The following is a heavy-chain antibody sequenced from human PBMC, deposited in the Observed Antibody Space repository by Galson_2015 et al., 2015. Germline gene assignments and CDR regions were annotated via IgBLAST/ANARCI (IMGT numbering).Heavy chain of an antibody. CDR2: TYYRSKWYI. CDR1: GDSVSSNSVI. J-gene: IGHJ4*02. D-gene: IGHD1-26*01. Sequence: CAISGDSVSSNSVIWHWIRQSPSRGLEWLGRTYYRSKWYIDYAASVNSRITINPDTSKNQFSLQLNSVTPEDTAVYYCVKAPAGTYGIFQYWGQGILVTVSS. CDR3: VKAPAGTYGIFQY. V-gene: IGHV6-1*01.